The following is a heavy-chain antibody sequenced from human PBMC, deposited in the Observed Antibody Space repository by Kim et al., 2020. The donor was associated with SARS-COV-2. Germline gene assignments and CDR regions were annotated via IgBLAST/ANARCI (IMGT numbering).Heavy chain of an antibody. CDR3: ARGHYYGSGSYYRVYYYYGMDV. Sequence: SETLSLTCAVYGGSFSGYYWSWIRQPPGKGLEWIGEINHSGSTNYNPSLKSRVTISVDTSKNQFSLKLSSVTPADTAVYYCARGHYYGSGSYYRVYYYYGMDVWGQGTTVTVSS. J-gene: IGHJ6*02. CDR2: INHSGST. D-gene: IGHD3-10*01. CDR1: GGSFSGYY. V-gene: IGHV4-34*01.